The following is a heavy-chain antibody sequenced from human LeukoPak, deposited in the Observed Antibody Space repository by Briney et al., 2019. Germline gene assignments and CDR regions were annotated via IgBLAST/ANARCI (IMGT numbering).Heavy chain of an antibody. CDR2: INPSGGST. J-gene: IGHJ4*02. D-gene: IGHD1-26*01. CDR3: ARARSQWEPYDY. CDR1: GYTFTSYY. V-gene: IGHV1-46*01. Sequence: GASVKVSCRASGYTFTSYYMHWVRQAPGQGLEWMGIINPSGGSTSYAQKFQGRVTMTRDTSTSTVYMELSSPRSEDTAVYYCARARSQWEPYDYWGQGTLVTVSS.